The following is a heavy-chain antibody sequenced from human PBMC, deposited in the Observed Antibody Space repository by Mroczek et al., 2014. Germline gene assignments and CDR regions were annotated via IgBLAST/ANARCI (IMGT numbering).Heavy chain of an antibody. J-gene: IGHJ4*02. D-gene: IGHD2-15*01. Sequence: QVQLVQSGPGLVKPSETLSLTCTVSGGSISSYYWSWIRQPPGKGLEWIGYIYYSGSTNYNPSLKSRVTISVDTSKNQFSLKLSSVTAADTAVYYCARGPSPRLPIDYWGQGTLVTVSS. V-gene: IGHV4-59*01. CDR2: IYYSGST. CDR3: ARGPSPRLPIDY. CDR1: GGSISSYY.